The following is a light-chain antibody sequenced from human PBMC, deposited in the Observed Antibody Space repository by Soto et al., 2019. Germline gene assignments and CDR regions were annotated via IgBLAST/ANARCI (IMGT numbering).Light chain of an antibody. CDR1: SSDVGGYNY. J-gene: IGLJ1*01. V-gene: IGLV2-14*01. Sequence: QSALTQPASVSGSPGQSITISCTGTSSDVGGYNYVSWYQQHPGKAPKLMIYDVSNRPSGVSNRFSGSKSGNTASLTISGLQAEDEADYYCSSYAGSYPYVFGTGTKLTVL. CDR2: DVS. CDR3: SSYAGSYPYV.